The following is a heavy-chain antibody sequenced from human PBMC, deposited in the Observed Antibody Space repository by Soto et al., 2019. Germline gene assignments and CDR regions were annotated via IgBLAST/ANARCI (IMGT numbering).Heavy chain of an antibody. CDR3: ARRWLMDDF. CDR2: ISPDSSTT. D-gene: IGHD3-22*01. Sequence: GSLRLSCIISGFTFSSYSMNWVRQAPGKGLEWISHISPDSSTTNYADSVKGRFTISRDNAKTSLYLQMNSLTAEDTAVYYCARRWLMDDFWGQGSLVTVSS. CDR1: GFTFSSYS. V-gene: IGHV3-48*01. J-gene: IGHJ4*02.